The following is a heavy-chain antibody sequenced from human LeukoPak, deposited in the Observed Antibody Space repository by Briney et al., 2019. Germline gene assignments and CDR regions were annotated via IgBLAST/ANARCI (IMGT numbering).Heavy chain of an antibody. CDR1: GGSFSGYY. CDR2: INHSGST. D-gene: IGHD3-10*01. J-gene: IGHJ4*02. V-gene: IGHV4-34*01. Sequence: PSETLSLTCAVYGGSFSGYYWSWIRQPPGKGLEWIGEINHSGSTNYNPPLKSRVTISVDTSKNQFSLKLSSVTAADTAVYYCARVAGGSGSYFYWGQGTLVTVSS. CDR3: ARVAGGSGSYFY.